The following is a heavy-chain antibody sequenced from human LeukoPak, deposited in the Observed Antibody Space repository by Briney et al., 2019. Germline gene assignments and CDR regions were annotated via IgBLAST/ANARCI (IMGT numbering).Heavy chain of an antibody. V-gene: IGHV3-48*01. CDR2: ISSSSSTI. CDR3: ARATSWGDNWFDP. J-gene: IGHJ5*02. D-gene: IGHD3-16*01. Sequence: TGGSLRLSCAASGFTFSSYSMNWVRQAPGKGLEWVSYISSSSSTIYYADSVKCRFTISRDNAKNSLYLQMNSLRAEDTAVYYCARATSWGDNWFDPWGQGTLVTVSS. CDR1: GFTFSSYS.